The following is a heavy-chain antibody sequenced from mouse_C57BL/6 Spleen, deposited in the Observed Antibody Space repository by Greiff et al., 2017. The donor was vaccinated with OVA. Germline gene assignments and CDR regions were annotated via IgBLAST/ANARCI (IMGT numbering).Heavy chain of an antibody. Sequence: EVMLVESGGGLVQPGGSMKLSCAASGFTFSDAWMDWVRQSPEKGLEWVAEIRNKANNHATYYAESVKGRFTISRDDSKSSVYLQMNSSKAEDTGIYYCTRRRHRGYFDVWGTGTTVTVSS. CDR1: GFTFSDAW. CDR2: IRNKANNHAT. D-gene: IGHD3-1*01. V-gene: IGHV6-6*01. J-gene: IGHJ1*03. CDR3: TRRRHRGYFDV.